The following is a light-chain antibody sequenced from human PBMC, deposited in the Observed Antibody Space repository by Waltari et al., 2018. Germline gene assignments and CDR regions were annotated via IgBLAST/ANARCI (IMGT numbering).Light chain of an antibody. V-gene: IGKV1-39*01. CDR3: QQGYNSPPT. J-gene: IGKJ2*01. CDR1: QHVGTY. Sequence: DIQLTQSPSSLYESVGHRVTVHCRASQHVGTYLNWYQQQPGKAPKLLIYAASSLNTGVPSRFSGSGSGTEFSLTISSLQPEDFATYYCQQGYNSPPTFGQGTKLESK. CDR2: AAS.